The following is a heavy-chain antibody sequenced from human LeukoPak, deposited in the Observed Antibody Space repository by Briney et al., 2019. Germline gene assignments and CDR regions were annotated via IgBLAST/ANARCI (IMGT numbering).Heavy chain of an antibody. D-gene: IGHD6-13*01. V-gene: IGHV3-21*01. CDR3: ARVRESSSWFLADMAYYFDY. CDR2: ISSSSSYI. Sequence: GGSLRLSCAASGFTFSSYSMNWVRQAPGKGLEWVSSISSSSSYIYYADSVKGRFTISRDNAKNSLYLQMNSLRAEDTAVYYCARVRESSSWFLADMAYYFDYWGQGTLVTVSS. CDR1: GFTFSSYS. J-gene: IGHJ4*02.